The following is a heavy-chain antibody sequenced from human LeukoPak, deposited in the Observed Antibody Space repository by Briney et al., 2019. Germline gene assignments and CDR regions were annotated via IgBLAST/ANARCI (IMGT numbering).Heavy chain of an antibody. V-gene: IGHV1-69*06. D-gene: IGHD3-22*01. Sequence: SVKVSCKASGGTFSSYAISWVRQAPGQGLEWMGGIIPIFGTANYAQKFQGRVTIPADKSTSTAYMELSSLRSEDTAVYYCARGIVVVPHDAFDIWGQGTMVTVSS. CDR1: GGTFSSYA. CDR3: ARGIVVVPHDAFDI. J-gene: IGHJ3*02. CDR2: IIPIFGTA.